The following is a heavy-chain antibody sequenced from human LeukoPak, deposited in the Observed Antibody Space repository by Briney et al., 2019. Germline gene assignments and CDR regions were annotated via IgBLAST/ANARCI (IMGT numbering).Heavy chain of an antibody. CDR2: ISSSSSYI. CDR1: GFTFSSYS. V-gene: IGHV3-21*01. J-gene: IGHJ6*02. D-gene: IGHD2-15*01. CDR3: ALVVSHGMDV. Sequence: GGSLRLSCAASGFTFSSYSMNWVRQAPGKGLDLYSSISSSSSYIYYADSVKGRFTISRDNAKNSLYLQMNSLRAEDTAVYYCALVVSHGMDVWGQGTTVTVSS.